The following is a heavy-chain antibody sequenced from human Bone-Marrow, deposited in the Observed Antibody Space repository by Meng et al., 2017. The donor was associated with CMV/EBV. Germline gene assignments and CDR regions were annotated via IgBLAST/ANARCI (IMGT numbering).Heavy chain of an antibody. Sequence: GESLKISCAASGFTFSDYYMNWIRQAPGKGLEWVSYISSSGSTIYYADSVKGRFTISRDNAKHSLYLQMNSLRAEDTAVYYCAKWVTIFGVVNPVDFWGQGTLVTVSS. V-gene: IGHV3-11*01. J-gene: IGHJ4*02. CDR3: AKWVTIFGVVNPVDF. CDR1: GFTFSDYY. CDR2: ISSSGSTI. D-gene: IGHD3-3*01.